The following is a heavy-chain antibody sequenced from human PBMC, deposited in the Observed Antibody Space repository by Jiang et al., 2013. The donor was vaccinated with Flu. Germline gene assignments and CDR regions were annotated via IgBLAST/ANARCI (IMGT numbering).Heavy chain of an antibody. D-gene: IGHD3-16*01. Sequence: SGSGLVKPSQTLSLTCAVSGGSINPGGHSWSWIRQPPGKGLEWIGYTGYSGTTKYNPSLKSRVTISVDTSKNQFSLNLNSVTAADTAMYYCARYLAGGSGKGDWGQGTLVTVSS. J-gene: IGHJ4*02. V-gene: IGHV4-30-4*07. CDR1: GGSINPGGHS. CDR3: ARYLAGGSGKGD. CDR2: TGYSGTT.